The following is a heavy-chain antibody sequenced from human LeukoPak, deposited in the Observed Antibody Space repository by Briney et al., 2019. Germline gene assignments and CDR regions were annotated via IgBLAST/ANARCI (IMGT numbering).Heavy chain of an antibody. V-gene: IGHV4-39*07. CDR1: VGSINSSSYY. J-gene: IGHJ4*02. D-gene: IGHD1-26*01. Sequence: SETLSLTCTVSVGSINSSSYYWGWIRQPPGKGLEWIGNIYYSGNTYYNPSLKSRVTISVDTSNNQFSLRVSSVTAADTAVYYCASANIGKEPNFDYWGQGTLVTVSS. CDR3: ASANIGKEPNFDY. CDR2: IYYSGNT.